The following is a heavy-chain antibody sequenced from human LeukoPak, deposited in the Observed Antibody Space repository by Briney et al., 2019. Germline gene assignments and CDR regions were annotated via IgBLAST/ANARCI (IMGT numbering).Heavy chain of an antibody. CDR2: IYYSGST. CDR3: ARWIQLSEVFDY. CDR1: GGSVSSGGYY. V-gene: IGHV4-39*07. Sequence: MSSQTLSLTCTVSGGSVSSGGYYWGWIRQPPGKGLEWIGSIYYSGSTYYNPSLKSRVTISVDTSKNQFSLKLSSVTAADTAVYYCARWIQLSEVFDYWGQGTLVTVSS. J-gene: IGHJ4*02. D-gene: IGHD5-18*01.